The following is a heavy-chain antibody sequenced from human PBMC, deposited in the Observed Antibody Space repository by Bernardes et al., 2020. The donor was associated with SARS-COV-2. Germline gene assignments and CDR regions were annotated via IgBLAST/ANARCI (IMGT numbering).Heavy chain of an antibody. D-gene: IGHD3-3*01. CDR1: GYTFTSYT. CDR3: ARDPKYDFWSGDSDFYFDY. CDR2: IGGYNGDT. V-gene: IGHV1-18*04. Sequence: ASVKVSCKSSGYTFTSYTISWVRQAPGQGLEWMGWIGGYNGDTLKAEKFQGRITMTTDTSTSTAWMELTSLTSDDTAVYYCARDPKYDFWSGDSDFYFDYWGQGALVTVSS. J-gene: IGHJ4*01.